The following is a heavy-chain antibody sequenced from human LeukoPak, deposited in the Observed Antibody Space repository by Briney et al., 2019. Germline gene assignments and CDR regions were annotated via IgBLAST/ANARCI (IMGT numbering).Heavy chain of an antibody. D-gene: IGHD3-10*01. V-gene: IGHV4-4*07. CDR2: IYTSGKT. Sequence: GSLRLSCAASGFTFSSYGMSWVRQAPGKGLEWIGRIYTSGKTNYNPSLKSRVTMSVDTSKNQFSLHLSSMTAADTAVYYCARDASGYYDSGTYCNVYMDVWGKGTTVTISS. J-gene: IGHJ6*03. CDR3: ARDASGYYDSGTYCNVYMDV. CDR1: GFTFSSYG.